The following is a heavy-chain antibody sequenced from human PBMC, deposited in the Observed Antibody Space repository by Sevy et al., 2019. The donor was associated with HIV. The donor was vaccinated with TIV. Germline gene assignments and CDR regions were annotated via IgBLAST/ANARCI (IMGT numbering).Heavy chain of an antibody. V-gene: IGHV3-33*01. CDR3: ARDNLLPIMVSMVRGALSYYFDY. CDR2: IWYDGINR. Sequence: GGSLRLSCAASGFTFSNYGMHWVRQAPGKGLEWVAVIWYDGINRYYADSVKGRFTISRDNSKNTLYLQMNSLRAEDTAVYYCARDNLLPIMVSMVRGALSYYFDYWGQGTLVTVSS. J-gene: IGHJ4*02. D-gene: IGHD3-10*01. CDR1: GFTFSNYG.